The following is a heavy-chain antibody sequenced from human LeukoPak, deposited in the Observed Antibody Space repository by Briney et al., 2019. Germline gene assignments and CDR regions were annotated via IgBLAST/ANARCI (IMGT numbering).Heavy chain of an antibody. D-gene: IGHD3-10*01. CDR3: AKSQYYGSVLEAFDI. CDR1: GFTFSSYW. V-gene: IGHV3-74*01. J-gene: IGHJ3*02. Sequence: PGGSLRLSCVASGFTFSSYWMHWVRQAPGKGQVWVSRIKSDGSFTSCADSVKGRFTISRDNAKNTLYLQMNRLRAEDTAVYYYAKSQYYGSVLEAFDIWGQGTMVTVSS. CDR2: IKSDGSFT.